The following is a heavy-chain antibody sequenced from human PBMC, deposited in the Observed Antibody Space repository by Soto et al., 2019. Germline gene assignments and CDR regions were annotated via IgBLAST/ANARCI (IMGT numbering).Heavy chain of an antibody. J-gene: IGHJ6*02. CDR3: ARDPPITRSLRGTPLMVV. CDR1: GYTFTNYG. Sequence: AASVKVSCKASGYTFTNYGFSWVRQAPGQGLEWMGWISPYNGNTNYAQKFQGRVTMTTDSSTSTAYMELRSLTSDDTALYYCARDPPITRSLRGTPLMVVWGHGTTVTVS. V-gene: IGHV1-18*04. CDR2: ISPYNGNT. D-gene: IGHD1-20*01.